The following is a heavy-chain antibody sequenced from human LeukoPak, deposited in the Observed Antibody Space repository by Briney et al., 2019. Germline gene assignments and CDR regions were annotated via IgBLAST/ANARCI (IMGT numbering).Heavy chain of an antibody. Sequence: GGSLRLSCAASGFTFSSYWMSWVRQAPGKVLEWVANIKQDGSEKYYVDSVKGRFTISRDNAKNSLYLQMNSLRAEDTAVYYCARSGPVASPWEAFDIWGQGTMVTVSS. CDR3: ARSGPVASPWEAFDI. CDR2: IKQDGSEK. D-gene: IGHD1-26*01. CDR1: GFTFSSYW. J-gene: IGHJ3*02. V-gene: IGHV3-7*01.